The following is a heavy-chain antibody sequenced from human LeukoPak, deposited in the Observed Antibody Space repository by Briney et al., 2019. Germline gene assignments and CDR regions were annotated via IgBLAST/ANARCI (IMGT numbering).Heavy chain of an antibody. CDR3: AKDYVSGDGYWDFDY. V-gene: IGHV4-34*01. Sequence: PSETLSLTCTVSGGSISSYYWSWIRQPPGKGLEWIGEINHSGSTNYNPSLKSRVTISVDTSKNQFSLKLSSVTAADTAVYYCAKDYVSGDGYWDFDYWGQGTLVTVSS. CDR1: GGSISSYY. J-gene: IGHJ4*02. CDR2: INHSGST. D-gene: IGHD5-24*01.